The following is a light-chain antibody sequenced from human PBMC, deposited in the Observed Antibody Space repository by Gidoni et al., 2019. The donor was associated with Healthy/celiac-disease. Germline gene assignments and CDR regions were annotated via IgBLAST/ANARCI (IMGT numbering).Light chain of an antibody. CDR2: EVS. J-gene: IGLJ2*01. Sequence: QSALTTPASVSGSPGLASTIACTGTSRDVGGYNYVSWYQQHPGKAPNLMISEVSNRPSGVSNRFSGSKSGSTASLTISGRQAEDEADYYCSSYTSSSTLVVFGGGTKLTVL. V-gene: IGLV2-14*01. CDR1: SRDVGGYNY. CDR3: SSYTSSSTLVV.